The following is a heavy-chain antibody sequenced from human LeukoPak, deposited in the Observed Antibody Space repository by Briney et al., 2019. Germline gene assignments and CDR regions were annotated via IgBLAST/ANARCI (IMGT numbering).Heavy chain of an antibody. J-gene: IGHJ4*02. D-gene: IGHD3-22*01. CDR2: IYYSGST. V-gene: IGHV4-59*12. CDR1: GGSISSYY. Sequence: PSETLSLTCTVSGGSISSYYWSWIRQPPGKGLEWIGYIYYSGSTNYNPSLKSRVTISVDTSKNQFSLKLSSVTAADTAVYYCARAVGAGYYDSSGYYWDYWGQGTLVTVSS. CDR3: ARAVGAGYYDSSGYYWDY.